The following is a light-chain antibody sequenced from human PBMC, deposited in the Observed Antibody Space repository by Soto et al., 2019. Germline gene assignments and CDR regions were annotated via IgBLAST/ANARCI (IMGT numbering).Light chain of an antibody. CDR1: QILSNNIY. CDR2: GAY. J-gene: IGKJ1*01. V-gene: IGKV3-20*01. CDR3: QQYGELPGT. Sequence: EIVLTQSPGTLSLSPGERSTLSCMAIQILSNNIYLAWYQQKPGQAPRLLIYGAYSRATGITNRFSGSGSGTDFTLTISRLEPEDFAVYYCQQYGELPGTVGPGTKVDIK.